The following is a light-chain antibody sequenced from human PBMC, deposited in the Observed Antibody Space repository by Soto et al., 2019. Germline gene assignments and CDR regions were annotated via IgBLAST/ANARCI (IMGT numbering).Light chain of an antibody. CDR1: QGIRND. Sequence: IQMTQSPSTLPASVGDRVTITCRASQGIRNDLDWFQQKPGKAPKLLIYAASNLQSGVPARFSGSGSGTDFTLTISSLQPEDFATYYCLQKYFYPFTFGPGTKVDIK. V-gene: IGKV1-6*01. CDR2: AAS. J-gene: IGKJ3*01. CDR3: LQKYFYPFT.